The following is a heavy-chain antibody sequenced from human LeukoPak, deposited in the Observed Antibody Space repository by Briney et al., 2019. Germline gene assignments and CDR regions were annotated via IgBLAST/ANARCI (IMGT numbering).Heavy chain of an antibody. Sequence: GGSLGLSCAASGFTFSSYDMHWVRQATGKGLEWVSAIGTAGDTYYPGSVKGRFTISRENAKNSLYLQMNSLRAEDTAVYYCARGDSSGYYYFDYWGQGTLVTVSS. CDR3: ARGDSSGYYYFDY. J-gene: IGHJ4*02. V-gene: IGHV3-13*01. CDR2: IGTAGDT. CDR1: GFTFSSYD. D-gene: IGHD3-22*01.